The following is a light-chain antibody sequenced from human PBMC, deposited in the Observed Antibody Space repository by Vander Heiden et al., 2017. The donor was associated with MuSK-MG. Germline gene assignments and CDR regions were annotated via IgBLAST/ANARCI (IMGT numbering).Light chain of an antibody. CDR1: QSAFNN. CDR2: GAS. CDR3: QQYNSWPYT. Sequence: ELVMMQSPATLSVSPGERVVLSCRASQSAFNNLAWYQQKPGQAPRLLISGASTRATGIPAKFSGSGSGTEFTLTISSLQSGDLAVYYCQQYNSWPYTFGQGTKLEIK. J-gene: IGKJ2*01. V-gene: IGKV3-15*01.